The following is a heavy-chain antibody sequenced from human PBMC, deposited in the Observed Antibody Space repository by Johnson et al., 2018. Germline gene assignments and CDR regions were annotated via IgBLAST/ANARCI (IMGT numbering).Heavy chain of an antibody. V-gene: IGHV3-23*01. CDR3: ARAVEQWPRYYYYYGMDV. J-gene: IGHJ6*02. CDR1: GFTFGHSA. CDR2: ISGTGST. D-gene: IGHD1/OR15-1a*01. Sequence: VQLQESGGGLVQPGGSLRLSCAASGFTFGHSAMSWVRQAPGKGLEWVSDISGTGSTNYADSVRGRLTISRDTSKNSLYLQMNSLRAEDTAGYYCARAVEQWPRYYYYYGMDVWGQGTTGTVSS.